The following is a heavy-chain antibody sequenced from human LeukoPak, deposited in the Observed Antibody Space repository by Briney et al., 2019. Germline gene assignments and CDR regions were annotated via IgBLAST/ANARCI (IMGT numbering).Heavy chain of an antibody. CDR1: GDSVSSNSAA. CDR3: AREVNWNDGVPIIDY. V-gene: IGHV6-1*01. CDR2: TYYRSKWYN. J-gene: IGHJ4*02. D-gene: IGHD1-1*01. Sequence: SQTLSLTCAISGDSVSSNSAAWNWIRQSPSRGLEWLGRTYYRSKWYNDYAVSVKSRITINPDTSKNQFSLQLNSVTSEDTAVYFCAREVNWNDGVPIIDYWGQATLVTVSS.